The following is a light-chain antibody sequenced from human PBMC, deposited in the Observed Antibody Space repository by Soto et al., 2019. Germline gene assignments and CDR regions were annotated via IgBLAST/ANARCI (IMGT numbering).Light chain of an antibody. Sequence: QSVLTQPPSVSGAPGQRVTISCTGNSSNIGAGYDVHWYQQLPGTAPKLLIYLNSRRPSGVPDRFSGSKSGTSASLAISGLQSEDEAEYYCATWDDSLNLLYVFGTGTKVTVL. CDR3: ATWDDSLNLLYV. J-gene: IGLJ1*01. CDR2: LNS. V-gene: IGLV1-40*01. CDR1: SSNIGAGYD.